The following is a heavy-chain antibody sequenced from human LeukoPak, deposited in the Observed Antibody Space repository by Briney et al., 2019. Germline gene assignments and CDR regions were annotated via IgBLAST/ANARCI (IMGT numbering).Heavy chain of an antibody. Sequence: GASVKVSCKVSGYTLTELSMHWVRQAPGKGLEWMGGFDPEDGVRIYAQKFQGRVTMTEDTSTDTAYMELSSLRSEDTAVYYCAGRAAAGTPFDYWGQGTLVTVSS. D-gene: IGHD6-13*01. CDR2: FDPEDGVR. CDR3: AGRAAAGTPFDY. V-gene: IGHV1-24*01. CDR1: GYTLTELS. J-gene: IGHJ4*02.